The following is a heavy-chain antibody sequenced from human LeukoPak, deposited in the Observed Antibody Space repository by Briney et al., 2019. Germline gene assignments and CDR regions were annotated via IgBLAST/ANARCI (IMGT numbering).Heavy chain of an antibody. D-gene: IGHD1-26*01. Sequence: GESLKISCKGSGYSFTSYWISWVRQMPGKGLGWMGRIDPSDSYTNYSPSFQGHVTISADKSISTAYLQWSSLKASDTAMYYCARRSIVGATVDGMDVWGQGTTVTVSS. V-gene: IGHV5-10-1*01. J-gene: IGHJ6*02. CDR3: ARRSIVGATVDGMDV. CDR1: GYSFTSYW. CDR2: IDPSDSYT.